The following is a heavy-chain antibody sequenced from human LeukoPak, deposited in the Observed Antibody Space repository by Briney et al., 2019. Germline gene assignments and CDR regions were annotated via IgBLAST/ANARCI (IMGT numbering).Heavy chain of an antibody. J-gene: IGHJ4*02. D-gene: IGHD1-26*01. CDR3: ARSIVGAIEVGNY. CDR1: GGTFSTYA. CDR2: IIPIFGTA. V-gene: IGHV1-69*13. Sequence: ASVKVSCKASGGTFSTYAITWVRQAPGQGLEWMGGIIPIFGTANYAQKFQGRVTITADESTSTAYMDLSSLRSEDTAVYYCARSIVGAIEVGNYWGQGTLVTVSS.